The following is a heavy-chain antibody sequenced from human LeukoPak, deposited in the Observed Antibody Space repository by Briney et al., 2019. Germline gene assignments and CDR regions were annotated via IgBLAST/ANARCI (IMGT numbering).Heavy chain of an antibody. D-gene: IGHD3-22*01. J-gene: IGHJ4*02. CDR2: IFHSGPT. CDR3: ARYDSDNAILDY. CDR1: GDSVNIDFY. V-gene: IGHV4-38-2*02. Sequence: SETLSLTCSVSGDSVNIDFYWGWLRQPPEKGLEWIGSIFHSGPTHYNPSLKSRVSMSIDTSRNQFSLRLTSVTAADTAIYYCARYDSDNAILDYWGQGTLVTVSS.